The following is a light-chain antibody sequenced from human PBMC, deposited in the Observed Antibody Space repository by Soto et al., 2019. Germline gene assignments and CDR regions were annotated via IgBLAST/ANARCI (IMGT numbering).Light chain of an antibody. Sequence: EIVLTQSPGTLSLSPGEGATLSCRASQSVSTSFFAWYQQKPGQAPRLLIYGASTRATGIPDRFSGSGSGTDFTLTISRLEPEDFAVYYCNQYGRTSWTFGQGTKV. CDR1: QSVSTSF. J-gene: IGKJ1*01. CDR3: NQYGRTSWT. CDR2: GAS. V-gene: IGKV3-20*01.